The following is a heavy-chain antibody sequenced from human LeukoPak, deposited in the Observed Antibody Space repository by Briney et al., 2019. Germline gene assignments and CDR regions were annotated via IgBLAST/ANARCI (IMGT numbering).Heavy chain of an antibody. Sequence: HTGGSLRLSCAASGLPFSTYDMHWVRQPPGKGLEWVSAIDTGGYPYYPASVKGRFTISRDDSKNTLYLQMNGLRAEDTAVYYGVKDRFLEAYGMEVWGQGTTVTVSS. CDR3: VKDRFLEAYGMEV. J-gene: IGHJ6*02. D-gene: IGHD3-3*01. CDR1: GLPFSTYD. V-gene: IGHV3-13*05. CDR2: IDTGGYP.